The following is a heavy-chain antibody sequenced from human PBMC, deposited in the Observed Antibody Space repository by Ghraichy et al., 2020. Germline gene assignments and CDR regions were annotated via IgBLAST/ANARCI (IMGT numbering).Heavy chain of an antibody. CDR3: APTTVTKVP. Sequence: GGSLRLSCAASGFTFSSYAMSWVRQAPGKGLEWVSAISRSGNSTYYADSVKGRFTISRDNSKNTLFVQMNSLRADDTAVYYCAPTTVTKVPWGQGTLVTVSS. CDR2: ISRSGNST. CDR1: GFTFSSYA. V-gene: IGHV3-23*01. J-gene: IGHJ5*02. D-gene: IGHD4-17*01.